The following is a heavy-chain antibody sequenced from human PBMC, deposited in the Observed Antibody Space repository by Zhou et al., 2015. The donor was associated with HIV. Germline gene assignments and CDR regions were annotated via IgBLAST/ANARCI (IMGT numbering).Heavy chain of an antibody. CDR1: GGTFSSYA. D-gene: IGHD2-2*02. CDR3: ARLSGYCSSTSCYMPPSFGMDV. V-gene: IGHV1-69*01. CDR2: IIPIFGTA. Sequence: QVQLVQSGAEVKKPGSSVKVSCKASGGTFSSYAISWVRQAPGQGLEWMGGIIPIFGTANYAQKFQGRVTITADESTSTAYMELSSLRSEDTAVYYCARLSGYCSSTSCYMPPSFGMDVWGQGTTVTVSS. J-gene: IGHJ6*02.